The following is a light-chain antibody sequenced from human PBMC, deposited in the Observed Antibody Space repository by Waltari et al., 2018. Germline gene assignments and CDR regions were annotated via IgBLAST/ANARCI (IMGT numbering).Light chain of an antibody. CDR1: QSVSGNY. CDR3: QQYSASPHVT. J-gene: IGKJ5*01. V-gene: IGKV3-20*01. Sequence: VLTLSPGTLSLSPGEIATLSCRASQSVSGNYLAWYQQKPGQSPRLLIYDTSTRATGIPDRFRGSGSGTDFTLTINRLEPEDLAVYFCQQYSASPHVTFGQGTRLEIK. CDR2: DTS.